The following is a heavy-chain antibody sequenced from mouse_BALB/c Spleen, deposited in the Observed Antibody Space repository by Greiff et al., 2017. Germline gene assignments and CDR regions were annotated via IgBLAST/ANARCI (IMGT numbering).Heavy chain of an antibody. J-gene: IGHJ3*01. Sequence: QVQLQQSGPGLVQPSQSLSITCTVSGFSLTSYGVHWVRQSPGQGLEWLGVIWSGGSTDYNAAFIASLSISTDNSESQVYFKMNRLQADDTAIYYCARGLGNCDPGFAYWGQGTLVTVSA. CDR3: ARGLGNCDPGFAY. CDR2: IWSGGST. V-gene: IGHV2-4-1*01. CDR1: GFSLTSYG.